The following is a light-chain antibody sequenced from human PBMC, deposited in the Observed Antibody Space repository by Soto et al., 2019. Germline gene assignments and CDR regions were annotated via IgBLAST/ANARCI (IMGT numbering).Light chain of an antibody. Sequence: QSVLTQPPSMSAAPGQKVTISCSGSSSNIGNNYVSWYQHLPGTAPKLLTYDNNKRPSGIPDRFSGSKSGTSATLGITGLQTGDEADYYCGTWDSSLSAVVFGGGTKLTVL. V-gene: IGLV1-51*01. J-gene: IGLJ2*01. CDR3: GTWDSSLSAVV. CDR2: DNN. CDR1: SSNIGNNY.